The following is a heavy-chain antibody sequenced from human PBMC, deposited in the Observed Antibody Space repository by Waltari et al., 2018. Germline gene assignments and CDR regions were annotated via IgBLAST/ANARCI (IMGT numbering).Heavy chain of an antibody. J-gene: IGHJ4*02. V-gene: IGHV3-33*01. CDR1: GFTFSSDG. Sequence: QVQLVESGGGVVQPGRSPRRSCAASGFTFSSDGMHWVRQAPGKWLEWVAVIWYDGSNKYYADSVKGRFTISRDNSKNTLYLQMNSLRAEDTAVYYCARWPEWGQGTLVTVSS. CDR2: IWYDGSNK. CDR3: ARWPE.